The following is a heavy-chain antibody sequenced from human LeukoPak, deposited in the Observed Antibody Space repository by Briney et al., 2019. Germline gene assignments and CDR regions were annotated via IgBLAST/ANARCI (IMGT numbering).Heavy chain of an antibody. CDR2: LSYDGSNK. CDR1: GFTFSSYG. CDR3: AKGGAYVYDRSGLPRDFDY. V-gene: IGHV3-30*18. Sequence: GGSLRLSCAASGFTFSSYGMHWVRQAPGKGLEWVAGLSYDGSNKYFADSVKGRFTISRDNSKNTLYLQMNSLRAEDTAVYYCAKGGAYVYDRSGLPRDFDYWGQGTLVTVSS. J-gene: IGHJ4*02. D-gene: IGHD3-22*01.